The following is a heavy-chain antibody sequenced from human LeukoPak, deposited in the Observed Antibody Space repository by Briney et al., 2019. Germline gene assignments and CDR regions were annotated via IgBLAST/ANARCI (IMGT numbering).Heavy chain of an antibody. J-gene: IGHJ3*02. CDR1: GFTFSSYF. CDR3: ARPRVVTARNDGFDI. V-gene: IGHV3-30*04. CDR2: ISFDGSNK. Sequence: GGSLRLSCAASGFTFSSYFLHWVCQAPGKGLEWVAVISFDGSNKYYADSVKGRFTISRDNSKSTLFLQMNSLRAEDTAVYFCARPRVVTARNDGFDIWGQGTMVTVSS. D-gene: IGHD2-21*02.